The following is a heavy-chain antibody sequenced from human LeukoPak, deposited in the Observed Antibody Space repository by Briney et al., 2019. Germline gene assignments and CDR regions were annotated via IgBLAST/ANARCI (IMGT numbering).Heavy chain of an antibody. CDR1: EYTLTELS. D-gene: IGHD2-2*01. Sequence: GASVKVSCKVSEYTLTELSMHWVRQAPGKGLEWMGGFDPEDGETVYSQEFQGRVTMTEDTSTDTAYMELSSLRSEDTAVYYCTTVVIPADAFDIWGQGTMVTVSS. CDR2: FDPEDGET. V-gene: IGHV1-24*01. J-gene: IGHJ3*02. CDR3: TTVVIPADAFDI.